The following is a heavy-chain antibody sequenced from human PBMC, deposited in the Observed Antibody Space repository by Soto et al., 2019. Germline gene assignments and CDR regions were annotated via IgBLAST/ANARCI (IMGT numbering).Heavy chain of an antibody. Sequence: GASVKVSCKASGGTFSSYAISWVRQAPGQGLEWMGGIIPIFGTANYAQKFQGRVTITADESTSTAYMELSSLSSEDTAVYYCSVVDYYYGMDVWGQGTTVTVSS. V-gene: IGHV1-69*13. J-gene: IGHJ6*02. CDR1: GGTFSSYA. CDR3: SVVDYYYGMDV. CDR2: IIPIFGTA.